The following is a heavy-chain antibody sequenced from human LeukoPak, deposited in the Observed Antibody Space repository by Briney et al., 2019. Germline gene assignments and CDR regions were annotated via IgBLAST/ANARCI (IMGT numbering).Heavy chain of an antibody. CDR1: GGSISSYY. J-gene: IGHJ4*02. CDR3: ARTSPRAATVDY. V-gene: IGHV4-4*07. D-gene: IGHD2-15*01. Sequence: SETLSLTCAVSGGSISSYYWSWIRQPAGKGLEWIGRIYTSGTTNYSPSLKSRVTMSVDTSKNQFSLHLNSVTAADTAVYYCARTSPRAATVDYWGEGTLVTVSS. CDR2: IYTSGTT.